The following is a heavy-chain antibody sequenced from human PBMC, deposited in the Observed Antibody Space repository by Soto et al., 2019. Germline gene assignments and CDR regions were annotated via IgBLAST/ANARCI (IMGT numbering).Heavy chain of an antibody. D-gene: IGHD2-15*01. J-gene: IGHJ4*02. V-gene: IGHV3-30*18. CDR1: GFTFGSYT. CDR2: VSNDGSTE. CDR3: AKNSLSRDRKGPLFDY. Sequence: GGSLRLSCAASGFTFGSYTMHWVRQAPGKGLEWVALVSNDGSTEYYADSVKGRFTISRDNSKNTLYLQMNSLRAEDTAVYYCAKNSLSRDRKGPLFDYWGQGTLVTVSS.